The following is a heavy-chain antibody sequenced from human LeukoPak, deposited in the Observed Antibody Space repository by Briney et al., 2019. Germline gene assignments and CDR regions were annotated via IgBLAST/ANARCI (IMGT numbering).Heavy chain of an antibody. J-gene: IGHJ4*02. V-gene: IGHV3-23*01. Sequence: PGGSLRLSCAASGFTFSSYAMSWVRQAPGKGLEWVSAISGSGGTTYYADSVKGRFSISRDNFKNTLYLQMNSLRVEDTAVYYCAKDLGWSYDSSGYQDYRGQGTLVTVSS. CDR3: AKDLGWSYDSSGYQDY. CDR1: GFTFSSYA. D-gene: IGHD3-22*01. CDR2: ISGSGGTT.